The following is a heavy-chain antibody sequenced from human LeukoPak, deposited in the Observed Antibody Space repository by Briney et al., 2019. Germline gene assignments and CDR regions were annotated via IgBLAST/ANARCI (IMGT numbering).Heavy chain of an antibody. CDR2: ISSSGDTI. V-gene: IGHV3-48*03. D-gene: IGHD3/OR15-3a*01. Sequence: PGGSLRLSCAASGFTFSSYEMNWVRQAPGKGLEWVSYISSSGDTIYYADSVKGQFTISRDNAKNSLYLQMNSLRAEDTAVYYCARDRSRDYSDFSDHQSAFDYWGQGTLATVSS. CDR1: GFTFSSYE. J-gene: IGHJ4*02. CDR3: ARDRSRDYSDFSDHQSAFDY.